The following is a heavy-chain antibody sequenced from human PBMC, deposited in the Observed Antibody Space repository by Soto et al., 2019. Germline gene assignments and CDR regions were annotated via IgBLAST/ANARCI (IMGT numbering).Heavy chain of an antibody. CDR3: AKDRPPTYYDILTTGGAFDY. CDR2: ISGSGGST. J-gene: IGHJ4*02. Sequence: GGSLRLSCAASGFTFSSYAMSWVRQAPGKGLEWVSAISGSGGSTYYADSVKGRFTISRDNSKNTLYLQMNSLRAEDTAVYYCAKDRPPTYYDILTTGGAFDYWGQGTLVTVSS. V-gene: IGHV3-23*01. CDR1: GFTFSSYA. D-gene: IGHD3-9*01.